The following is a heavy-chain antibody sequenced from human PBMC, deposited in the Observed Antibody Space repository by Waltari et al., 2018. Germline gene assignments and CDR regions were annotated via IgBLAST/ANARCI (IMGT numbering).Heavy chain of an antibody. CDR3: AGGSGGSYYFDY. CDR2: ISYDGSNK. CDR1: GFTFSSYA. V-gene: IGHV3-30-3*01. D-gene: IGHD1-26*01. Sequence: GFTFSSYAMHWVRQAPGKGLEWVAVISYDGSNKYYADSVKGRFTISRDNSKNTLYLQMNSLRAEDTAVYYCAGGSGGSYYFDYWGQGTLVTVSS. J-gene: IGHJ4*02.